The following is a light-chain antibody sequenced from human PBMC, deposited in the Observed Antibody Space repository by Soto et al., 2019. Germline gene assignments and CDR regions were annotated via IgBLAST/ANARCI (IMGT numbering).Light chain of an antibody. CDR1: SSNIGAGYD. CDR2: GNS. V-gene: IGLV1-40*01. CDR3: QSSDSSLNV. J-gene: IGLJ1*01. Sequence: SVLTQPPSVSGAPGQRVTISYTGSSSNIGAGYDVHWYQQLPGTAPKLLIYGNSNRPSGVPDRFSGSKSGTSASLAITGLQAEDEADYYCQSSDSSLNVFGTGTKVTVL.